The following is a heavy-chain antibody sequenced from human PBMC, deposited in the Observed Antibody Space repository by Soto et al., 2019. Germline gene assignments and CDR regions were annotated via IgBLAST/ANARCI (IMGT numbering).Heavy chain of an antibody. CDR3: AKGYGSGSPYYFDY. V-gene: IGHV3-23*01. CDR1: GFTFSSYA. D-gene: IGHD3-10*01. CDR2: ISGSGGST. J-gene: IGHJ4*02. Sequence: GGSLRLSCAASGFTFSSYAMSWVRQAPGKGLEWVSGISGSGGSTFYVDSVKGRSTISRDTSKNTLYLQINSLRAEDTAVYYCAKGYGSGSPYYFDYWGQGTLVTVSS.